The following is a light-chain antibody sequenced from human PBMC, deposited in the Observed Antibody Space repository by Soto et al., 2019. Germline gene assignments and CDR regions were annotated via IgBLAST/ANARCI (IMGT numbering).Light chain of an antibody. CDR1: QSVLYSPNNKNY. Sequence: DIVMTQSPDSLAVSLGERATINCKSSQSVLYSPNNKNYLAWYQQKPGQPPKLLIYWASTRESGVPDRFSGSGSWTDFTLTISSLQAEDVALYYCQPYHSAPPSFGQGTKVESK. CDR3: QPYHSAPPS. V-gene: IGKV4-1*01. CDR2: WAS. J-gene: IGKJ1*01.